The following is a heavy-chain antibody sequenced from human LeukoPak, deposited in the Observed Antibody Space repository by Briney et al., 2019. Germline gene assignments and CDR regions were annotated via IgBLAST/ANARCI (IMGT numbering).Heavy chain of an antibody. J-gene: IGHJ1*01. Sequence: SETLSLTCTVSGGSISSGDYYWSWIRQPPGKGLEWIGYIYYSGSTYYNPSLKSRVTISVDTSKNQFSLKLSSVTAADTAVYYCARGLLRADFESAEYFQYWGQGTLVTVSS. CDR3: ARGLLRADFESAEYFQY. D-gene: IGHD3-9*01. V-gene: IGHV4-30-4*01. CDR2: IYYSGST. CDR1: GGSISSGDYY.